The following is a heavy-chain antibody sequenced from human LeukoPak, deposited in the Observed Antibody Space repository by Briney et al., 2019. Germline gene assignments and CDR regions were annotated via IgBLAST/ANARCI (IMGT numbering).Heavy chain of an antibody. V-gene: IGHV4-34*01. CDR1: DGSLSGYF. CDR3: ARGHGYIWGMSGY. J-gene: IGHJ4*02. Sequence: SETLSLTCAVYDGSLSGYFWSWIRQPPGKGLEWIGEISHSGSTNYNPSFKSRVTMSVATSKNQVSLKLTSVTAADTAVYYCARGHGYIWGMSGYWGQGTLVTVSS. CDR2: ISHSGST. D-gene: IGHD3-16*01.